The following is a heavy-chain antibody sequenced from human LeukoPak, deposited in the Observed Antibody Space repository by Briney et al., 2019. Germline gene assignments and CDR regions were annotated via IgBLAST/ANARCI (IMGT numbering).Heavy chain of an antibody. J-gene: IGHJ3*02. CDR1: GFTFDDYA. V-gene: IGHV3-9*01. CDR3: AKDRGGILTGYSYDAFDI. D-gene: IGHD3-9*01. Sequence: GGSLRLSCAASGFTFDDYAMHWVRQAPGKGLEWVSGISWNSGSICYADSVKGRFTISRDNAKNSLYLQMNSLRAEDTALYYCAKDRGGILTGYSYDAFDIWGQRTMVTVSS. CDR2: ISWNSGSI.